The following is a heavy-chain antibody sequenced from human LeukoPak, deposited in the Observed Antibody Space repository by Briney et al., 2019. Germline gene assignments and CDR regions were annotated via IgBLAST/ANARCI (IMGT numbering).Heavy chain of an antibody. J-gene: IGHJ6*03. Sequence: GGSLRLSCAASGFTFSSYWMSWVRQAPGKGLEWVANIKQDGSEKYYVDSVKGRFTISRDNAKNSLYLQMNSLRAEDTAVYYCARGGPIVVVPTYYYMDVWGKGTTVTVSS. CDR3: ARGGPIVVVPTYYYMDV. CDR2: IKQDGSEK. CDR1: GFTFSSYW. V-gene: IGHV3-7*01. D-gene: IGHD2-2*01.